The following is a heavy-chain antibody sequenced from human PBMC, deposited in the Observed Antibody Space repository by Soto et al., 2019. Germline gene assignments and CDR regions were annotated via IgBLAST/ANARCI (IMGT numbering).Heavy chain of an antibody. CDR1: GFTFSSYG. V-gene: IGHV3-30*18. J-gene: IGHJ3*02. Sequence: PGGSLRLSCAASGFTFSSYGMHWVRQAPGKGLEWVAVISYDGSNKYYADSVKGRFTISRDNSKNTLYLQMNSLRAEDTAVYYCAKPVSSSQRDAFDIWGQGTTVTVSS. D-gene: IGHD6-6*01. CDR2: ISYDGSNK. CDR3: AKPVSSSQRDAFDI.